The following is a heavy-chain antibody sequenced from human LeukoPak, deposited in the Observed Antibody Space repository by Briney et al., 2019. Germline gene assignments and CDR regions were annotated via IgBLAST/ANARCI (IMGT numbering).Heavy chain of an antibody. J-gene: IGHJ4*02. CDR3: ARAIRRLYHFDY. CDR2: MNPNSDNT. V-gene: IGHV1-8*03. D-gene: IGHD2-8*01. Sequence: ASVKVSCKASGDTFTSYDINSVRQATGHRLECMGWMNPNSDNTGYAHKFQGRVTITRNTSISTAYMELSSLRSEDTAVYYCARAIRRLYHFDYWGQGTLVTVSS. CDR1: GDTFTSYD.